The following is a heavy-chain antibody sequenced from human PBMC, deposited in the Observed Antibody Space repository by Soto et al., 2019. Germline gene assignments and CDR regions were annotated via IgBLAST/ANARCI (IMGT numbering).Heavy chain of an antibody. CDR3: ARDRRASIAAAGYFDY. V-gene: IGHV4-31*03. D-gene: IGHD6-13*01. J-gene: IGHJ4*02. Sequence: QVQLQESGPGLVKPSQTLSLTCTVSGGSISSGGYYWSWIRQHPGKGLEWIGYIYYSGSTYYNPSLKSRVTISVDTSKNQCSLKLSSVNAADTAVYYCARDRRASIAAAGYFDYWGQGTLVTVSS. CDR2: IYYSGST. CDR1: GGSISSGGYY.